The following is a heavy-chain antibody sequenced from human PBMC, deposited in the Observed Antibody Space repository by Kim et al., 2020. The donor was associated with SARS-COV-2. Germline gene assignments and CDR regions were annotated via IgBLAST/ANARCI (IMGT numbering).Heavy chain of an antibody. V-gene: IGHV4-34*01. D-gene: IGHD3-10*01. CDR2: INHSGST. CDR3: ARRSLVQGVDY. CDR1: VESFSGFY. Sequence: SETLSLTCAVYVESFSGFYWTWIRQAPGKGLEWIGEINHSGSTNYNPSLKSRVTMSVDTSKNQFSLKLTSVTAADTAAYYCARRSLVQGVDYWGQGTRVT. J-gene: IGHJ4*02.